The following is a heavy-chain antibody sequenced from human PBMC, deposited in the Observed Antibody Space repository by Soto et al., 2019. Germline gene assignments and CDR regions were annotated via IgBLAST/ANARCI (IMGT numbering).Heavy chain of an antibody. J-gene: IGHJ4*02. Sequence: GGSLRLSCAASGFTFSSYAMSWVRQAPGKGLEWVSAISGSGGSTYYADSVKGRFTISRDNSKNTLYLQMNSLRAEDTAVYYCAKDRFASGQLVRGHYFDYWGQGTLVTVSS. CDR3: AKDRFASGQLVRGHYFDY. CDR2: ISGSGGST. D-gene: IGHD6-6*01. V-gene: IGHV3-23*01. CDR1: GFTFSSYA.